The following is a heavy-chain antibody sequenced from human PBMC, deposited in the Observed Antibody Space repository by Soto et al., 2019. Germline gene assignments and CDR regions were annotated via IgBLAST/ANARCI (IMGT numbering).Heavy chain of an antibody. V-gene: IGHV4-31*03. D-gene: IGHD5-12*01. CDR2: IYYSGST. CDR3: ARDSTSGYDSYSDY. CDR1: GGSISSGGYY. Sequence: SETLSLTCTVSGGSISSGGYYWSWIRQHPGKGLEWIGYIYYSGSTYYNPSLKSRVTIPVDTPKNQFSLKLSSVTAADTAVYYSARDSTSGYDSYSDYWRHGTLVTVTS. J-gene: IGHJ4*01.